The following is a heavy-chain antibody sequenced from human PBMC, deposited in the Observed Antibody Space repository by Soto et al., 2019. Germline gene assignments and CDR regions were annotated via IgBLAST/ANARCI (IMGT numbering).Heavy chain of an antibody. CDR2: ISSSGSTI. J-gene: IGHJ3*02. V-gene: IGHV3-11*01. CDR3: ARVLSGGMVTDAFDI. D-gene: IGHD5-18*01. CDR1: GFTFSDYY. Sequence: GGSLRLSCAASGFTFSDYYMSWIRQAPGKGLEWVSYISSSGSTIYYADSVKGRFTISRDNAKNSLYLQMNSLRAEDTAVYYCARVLSGGMVTDAFDIWGQGTMVTVSS.